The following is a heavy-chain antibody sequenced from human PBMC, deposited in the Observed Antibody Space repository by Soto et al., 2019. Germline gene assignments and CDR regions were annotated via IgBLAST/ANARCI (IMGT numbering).Heavy chain of an antibody. CDR2: IVPIVDTS. Sequence: ASVKVSCKTSGGTFSSYAISWVRQAPGQGLEWMGGIVPIVDTSTYAQKFQGRVTITADESTSTAYMELSSLRSDDTAIYYCARGGYYDSSGSRNYHYYGMNVWGQGTTVTVSS. CDR1: GGTFSSYA. J-gene: IGHJ6*02. V-gene: IGHV1-69*13. CDR3: ARGGYYDSSGSRNYHYYGMNV. D-gene: IGHD3-22*01.